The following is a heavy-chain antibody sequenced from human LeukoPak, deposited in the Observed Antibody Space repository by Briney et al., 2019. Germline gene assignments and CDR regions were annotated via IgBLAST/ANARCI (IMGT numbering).Heavy chain of an antibody. CDR2: IYYSGST. CDR1: GGSISSSSSY. CDR3: ARQGDYIGY. J-gene: IGHJ4*02. Sequence: PSETLSLTCTVSGGSISSSSSYWGWIRQPPGKGLEWIGSIYYSGSTYYNPSLKSRVTISVDTSKNQFSLKLSSVTAADTAVYYCARQGDYIGYWGQGTLVTVSS. V-gene: IGHV4-39*01.